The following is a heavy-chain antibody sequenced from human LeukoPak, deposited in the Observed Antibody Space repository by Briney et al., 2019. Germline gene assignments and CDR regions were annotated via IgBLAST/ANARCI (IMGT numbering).Heavy chain of an antibody. CDR1: GGSISRYY. V-gene: IGHV4-4*07. Sequence: SETLSLTCPVSGGSISRYYWSWIRQPAGQGLEWIGRIYSTGSTNYNPSLKSRVTMSVDTSKNQFSLRLRSVTAADTAVYYCARQIASAGTAGFDFWGQGALVTVSS. CDR2: IYSTGST. CDR3: ARQIASAGTAGFDF. D-gene: IGHD6-13*01. J-gene: IGHJ4*02.